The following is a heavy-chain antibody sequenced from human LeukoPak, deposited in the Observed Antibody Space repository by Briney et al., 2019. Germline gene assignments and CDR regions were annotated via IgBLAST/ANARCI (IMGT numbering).Heavy chain of an antibody. V-gene: IGHV3-13*01. Sequence: PGGSLRLSCAASGFTFSSYAMHWVCQPIGKGLEWVSALGIAGDTFYPGSVKGRFTISRENARNSLYLQMNSLRAEDTAMYYCARQMQSHGNFDSWGQGTLVTVSS. J-gene: IGHJ4*02. CDR3: ARQMQSHGNFDS. D-gene: IGHD1-26*01. CDR2: LGIAGDT. CDR1: GFTFSSYA.